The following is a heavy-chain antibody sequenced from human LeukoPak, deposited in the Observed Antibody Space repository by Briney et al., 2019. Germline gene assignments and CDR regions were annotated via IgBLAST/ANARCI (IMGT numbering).Heavy chain of an antibody. CDR2: ISGSGGST. V-gene: IGHV3-23*01. D-gene: IGHD3-10*01. CDR1: GFTFSSYA. CDR3: ARDITMVRGVIINYYYYGMDV. Sequence: PGASLRLSCAASGFTFSSYAMSWVRQAPGKGLEWVSAISGSGGSTYYADSVKGRFTISRDNSKNTLYLQMNSLRAEDTAVYYCARDITMVRGVIINYYYYGMDVWGKGTTVTVSS. J-gene: IGHJ6*04.